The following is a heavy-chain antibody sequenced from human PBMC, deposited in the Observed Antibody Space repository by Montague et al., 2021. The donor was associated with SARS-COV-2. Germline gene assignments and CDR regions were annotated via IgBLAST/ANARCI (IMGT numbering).Heavy chain of an antibody. J-gene: IGHJ5*02. D-gene: IGHD3-9*01. CDR3: AKVGDILTGYSLINLDA. V-gene: IGHV3-23*03. CDR1: GFTFSNSP. CDR2: IHSAGRGT. Sequence: SLRLSCAASGFTFSNSPLSWVRQAPGKGLDWVSVIHSAGRGTYYSDSXXGRFTISRDNLKNTVYLQMNSLRDVDTALCYCAKVGDILTGYSLINLDAWGQGTLVVVSS.